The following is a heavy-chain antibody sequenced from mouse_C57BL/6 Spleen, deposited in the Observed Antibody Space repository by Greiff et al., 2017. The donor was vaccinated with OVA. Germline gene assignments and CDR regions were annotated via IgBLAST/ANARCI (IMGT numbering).Heavy chain of an antibody. J-gene: IGHJ2*01. V-gene: IGHV1-61*01. Sequence: VQLQQPGAELVRPGSSVKLSCKASGYTFTSYWMDWVKQRPGQGLEWIGNIYPSDSETHYNQKFKDKATLTVDKSSSTASMQLSSLASEAAAVYYCARSDGDYWGQGTTLTVSS. CDR1: GYTFTSYW. CDR3: ARSDGDY. CDR2: IYPSDSET.